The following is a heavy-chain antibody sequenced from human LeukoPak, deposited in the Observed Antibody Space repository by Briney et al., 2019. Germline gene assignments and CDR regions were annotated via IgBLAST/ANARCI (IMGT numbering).Heavy chain of an antibody. D-gene: IGHD3-3*01. CDR3: AKDIRRRITITTLTWELDY. CDR1: GFTFDDYA. J-gene: IGHJ4*02. CDR2: ISWDGGST. Sequence: GGSLGLSCAASGFTFDDYAMHWVRQAPGKGLEWVSLISWDGGSTYYADSVKGRFTISRDNSKNSLYLQMNSLRAEDTALYYCAKDIRRRITITTLTWELDYWGQGTLVTVSS. V-gene: IGHV3-43D*04.